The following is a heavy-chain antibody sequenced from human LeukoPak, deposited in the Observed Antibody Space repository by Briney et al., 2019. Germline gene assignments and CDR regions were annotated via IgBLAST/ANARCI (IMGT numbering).Heavy chain of an antibody. D-gene: IGHD4-17*01. V-gene: IGHV4-59*01. J-gene: IGHJ6*03. CDR1: GGSISSYY. CDR2: IYYSGST. CDR3: ARNYYGVYYGVGMYYYYMDV. Sequence: SETLSLTCTVSGGSISSYYWSWIRQPPGKGLEWIGYIYYSGSTNYNPSLKSRVTISVDTSKNQFSLKVSSVTAADTAVYYCARNYYGVYYGVGMYYYYMDVWGKGTTVTVSS.